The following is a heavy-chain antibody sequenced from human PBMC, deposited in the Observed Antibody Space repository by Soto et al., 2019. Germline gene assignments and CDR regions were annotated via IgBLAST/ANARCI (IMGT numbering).Heavy chain of an antibody. D-gene: IGHD2-2*01. J-gene: IGHJ6*01. V-gene: IGHV3-23*01. Sequence: EVQLLESGGGLIPPGGSLRLSCAASGFTFTWYSMSWVRQAPGKGLEWVSHISASGDTTYYADSVKGRFTISRDNSKNTLYLQMNILRACETVLYYCAVPVLAASDYETYVTDVWVQGNRVSVSS. CDR3: AVPVLAASDYETYVTDV. CDR2: ISASGDTT. CDR1: GFTFTWYS.